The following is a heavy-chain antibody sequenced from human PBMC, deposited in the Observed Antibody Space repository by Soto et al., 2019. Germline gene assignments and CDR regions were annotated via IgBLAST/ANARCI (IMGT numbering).Heavy chain of an antibody. Sequence: GGSLLVSWASSVFNFNTYRMSWVGQAPGKGLEWVSTISGSGGNTYFADSVKGRFTISRDNSKNKLYVQMSGLRAEDTAVYYCAKMSVEGYALRSDMDVWGQGTRSP. CDR3: AKMSVEGYALRSDMDV. V-gene: IGHV3-23*01. CDR2: ISGSGGNT. J-gene: IGHJ6*02. D-gene: IGHD2-2*01. CDR1: VFNFNTYR.